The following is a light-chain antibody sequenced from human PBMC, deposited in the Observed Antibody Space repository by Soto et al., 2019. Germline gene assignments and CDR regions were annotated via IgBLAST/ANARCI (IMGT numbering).Light chain of an antibody. V-gene: IGLV2-14*01. J-gene: IGLJ1*01. Sequence: QSALTQPASVSGSPGQSITIPCTGTSSNVGGYQYVSWYQQHPGEAPKLMIYEVSNRPSGVSNRFSGSKSGNTASLTISGLQPEDETDYYCSSYTSSDTLVLGTGTKVTVL. CDR1: SSNVGGYQY. CDR2: EVS. CDR3: SSYTSSDTLV.